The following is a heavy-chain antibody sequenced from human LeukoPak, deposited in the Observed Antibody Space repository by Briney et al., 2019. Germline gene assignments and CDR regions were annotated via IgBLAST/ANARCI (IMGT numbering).Heavy chain of an antibody. CDR1: GFTFSSYG. V-gene: IGHV3-7*01. Sequence: GGSLRLSCAASGFTFSSYGMSWVRQAPGKGLEWVANIKQDGSEKYYVDSVKGRFTISRDNAKNSLYLQMNSLRAEDTAVYYCARGYYDFDYWGQGTLVTVSS. CDR2: IKQDGSEK. CDR3: ARGYYDFDY. D-gene: IGHD2/OR15-2a*01. J-gene: IGHJ4*02.